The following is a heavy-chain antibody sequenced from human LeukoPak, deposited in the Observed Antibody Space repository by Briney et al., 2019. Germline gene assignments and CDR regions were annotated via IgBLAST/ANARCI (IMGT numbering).Heavy chain of an antibody. J-gene: IGHJ4*02. D-gene: IGHD3-22*01. CDR3: ARGHGYYDSSGESD. Sequence: PGGSLRLSCAASGFTFDDYGMSWVRQALGKGLEWVSGINWNGGSTGYADSVKGRFTISRDNAKNSLYLQMNSLRAEDTALYYCARGHGYYDSSGESDWGQGTLVTVSS. CDR1: GFTFDDYG. CDR2: INWNGGST. V-gene: IGHV3-20*04.